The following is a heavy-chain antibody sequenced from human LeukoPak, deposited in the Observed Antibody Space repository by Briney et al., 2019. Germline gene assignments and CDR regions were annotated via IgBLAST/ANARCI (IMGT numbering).Heavy chain of an antibody. J-gene: IGHJ4*02. CDR1: GYTFTGYW. CDR3: ARAPRNSSTMLDY. Sequence: ASVTVSCKASGYTFTGYWIQWVRQAPGQGLEWVGLINPDGGSTAYAHRFQGTVTMTRDTSTSTAYMNLSSLRSEDTAVYHCARAPRNSSTMLDYWGQGTLVTVSS. V-gene: IGHV1-46*01. D-gene: IGHD1-14*01. CDR2: INPDGGST.